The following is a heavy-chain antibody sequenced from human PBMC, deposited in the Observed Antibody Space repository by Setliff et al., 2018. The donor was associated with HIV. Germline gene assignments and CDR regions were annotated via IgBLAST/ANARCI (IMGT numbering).Heavy chain of an antibody. CDR2: IYYSVNN. CDR3: TRGGSMTTLTT. D-gene: IGHD4-4*01. V-gene: IGHV4-61*08. CDR1: GGSINSGGYY. J-gene: IGHJ4*02. Sequence: SETLSLTCIVSGGSINSGGYYWSWIRQPPGKGLEWIGFIYYSVNNNYNPSLKSRVSISVDTSKNQFSLRLSSVTAADTAVYYCTRGGSMTTLTTWGQGTLVTVSS.